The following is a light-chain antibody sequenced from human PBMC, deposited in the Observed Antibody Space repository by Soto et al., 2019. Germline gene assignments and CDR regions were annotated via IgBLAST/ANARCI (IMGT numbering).Light chain of an antibody. CDR1: QSVSSS. CDR2: GAS. Sequence: IVLTQSPCTLSLSPGERATLSCRASQSVSSSSLAWFQQKPGQAPRLLIYGASTRATGIPARFSGSGSGTEFTLTISSLQSEDFAVYYCQQYNNWPRTFGQGTKVDI. CDR3: QQYNNWPRT. V-gene: IGKV3-15*01. J-gene: IGKJ1*01.